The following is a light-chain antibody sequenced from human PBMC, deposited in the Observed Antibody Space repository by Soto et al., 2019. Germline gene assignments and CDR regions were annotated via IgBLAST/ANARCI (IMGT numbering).Light chain of an antibody. CDR2: DVS. CDR1: SSDVGGYNY. V-gene: IGLV2-14*01. J-gene: IGLJ2*01. Sequence: QSALTQPASVSGSPGQSITISCTGTSSDVGGYNYVSWYQQHPGKAPKLMIYDVSNRPSGVSNRFSGSKSGNTASLTISGLQAADEADYYCSSYTSSSTSDVVFGGGTQVTVL. CDR3: SSYTSSSTSDVV.